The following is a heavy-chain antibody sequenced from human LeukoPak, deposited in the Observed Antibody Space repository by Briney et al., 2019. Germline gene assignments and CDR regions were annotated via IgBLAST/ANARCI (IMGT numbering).Heavy chain of an antibody. J-gene: IGHJ4*02. CDR1: GYTFTGYY. Sequence: ASVKVSCKASGYTFTGYYMHWVRQAPGQGLEWMGWINPNSGGTNYAQKFQGRVTMTRDTSISTAYMELSWLRSDDTAVYYCARQRVEQLVNINYFDYWGQGTLVTVSS. D-gene: IGHD6-13*01. CDR3: ARQRVEQLVNINYFDY. V-gene: IGHV1-2*02. CDR2: INPNSGGT.